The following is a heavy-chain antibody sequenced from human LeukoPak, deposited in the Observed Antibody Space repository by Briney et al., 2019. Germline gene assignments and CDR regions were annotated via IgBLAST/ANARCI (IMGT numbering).Heavy chain of an antibody. CDR1: GFTFSTYS. CDR3: VRLFGGVTTFDY. V-gene: IGHV3-7*01. J-gene: IGHJ4*02. CDR2: INQDGSAE. Sequence: GGSLRLSCAASGFTFSTYSMSWVRQAPGKGLDWVASINQDGSAEYHVDSVRGRFTISRDNAKNSLYLQVNSLRVDDTAVYYCVRLFGGVTTFDYWGQGTLVTVSS. D-gene: IGHD4-17*01.